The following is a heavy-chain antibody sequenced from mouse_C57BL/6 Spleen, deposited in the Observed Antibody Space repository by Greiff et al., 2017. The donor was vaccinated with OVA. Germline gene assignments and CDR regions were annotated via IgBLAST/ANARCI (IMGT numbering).Heavy chain of an antibody. CDR1: GYTFTDYE. J-gene: IGHJ2*01. V-gene: IGHV1-15*01. D-gene: IGHD2-4*01. CDR2: IDPETGGT. Sequence: QVQLKQSGAELVRPGASVTLSCKASGYTFTDYEMHWVKQTPVHGLEWIGAIDPETGGTAYNQKFKGKAILTADKSSSTAYMELRSLTSEDSAVYYCTRYDYDNDYWGQGTTLTVSS. CDR3: TRYDYDNDY.